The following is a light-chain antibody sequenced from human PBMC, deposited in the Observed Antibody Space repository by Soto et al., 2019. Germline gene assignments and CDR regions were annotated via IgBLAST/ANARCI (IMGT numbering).Light chain of an antibody. CDR3: QQANGFPLT. CDR2: AAS. Sequence: AIRMTQSPSSFSASTGDRVTITCRASQGISSYLAWYQQKPGKAPKLLIYAASTLQSGVPSRFSGSGSGTDFTLTISSLQPEDFAIYYCQQANGFPLTFGGGTKVDIK. J-gene: IGKJ4*01. V-gene: IGKV1-8*01. CDR1: QGISSY.